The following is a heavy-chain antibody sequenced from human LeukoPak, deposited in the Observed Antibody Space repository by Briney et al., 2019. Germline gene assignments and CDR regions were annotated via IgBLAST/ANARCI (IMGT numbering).Heavy chain of an antibody. CDR1: GFTFDDYA. J-gene: IGHJ4*02. D-gene: IGHD2-21*02. CDR2: ISWNSGSI. CDR3: VKDGELLGVVVTAVTFDY. V-gene: IGHV3-9*01. Sequence: PGGSLRLSCAASGFTFDDYAMHWVRQAPGKGLEWVSGISWNSGSIGYADSVKGRFTISRDNAKNSLYLQMNSLRPEDTALYYCVKDGELLGVVVTAVTFDYWGQGILVTVSS.